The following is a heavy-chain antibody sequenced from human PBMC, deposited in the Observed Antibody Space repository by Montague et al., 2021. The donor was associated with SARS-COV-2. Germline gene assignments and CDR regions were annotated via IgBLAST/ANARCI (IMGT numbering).Heavy chain of an antibody. CDR2: IWYDGSNK. CDR1: GFTFSSYG. CDR3: ARDRVTMVRGVILYYYGMDY. D-gene: IGHD3-10*01. Sequence: SLRLSCAASGFTFSSYGMHWVRQAPGKGLEWVAVIWYDGSNKYYADSVKGRFTISRDNSKNTLYLQMNSLRAEDTAVYYCARDRVTMVRGVILYYYGMDYWGQGTLVTVSS. J-gene: IGHJ4*02. V-gene: IGHV3-33*01.